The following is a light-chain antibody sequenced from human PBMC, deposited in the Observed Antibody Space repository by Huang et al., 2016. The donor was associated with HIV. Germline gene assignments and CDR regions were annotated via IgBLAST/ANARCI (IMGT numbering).Light chain of an antibody. CDR3: QQYNKWPYT. CDR1: ESIGSD. Sequence: ELLMTQSPATLSVSPGDRVSIYCRAGESIGSDLAWYQQRPGQGPRLLIDGTSTRASGFPARFSGGGSGTDFTLTITSLQSEDFVIYYCQQYNKWPYTFGLGTKLEIK. J-gene: IGKJ2*01. V-gene: IGKV3-15*01. CDR2: GTS.